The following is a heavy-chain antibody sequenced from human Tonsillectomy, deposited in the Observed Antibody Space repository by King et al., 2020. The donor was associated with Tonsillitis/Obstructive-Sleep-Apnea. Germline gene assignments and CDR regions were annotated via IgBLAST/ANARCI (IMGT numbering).Heavy chain of an antibody. CDR3: AKGGYYGSGSYYKFDY. CDR2: ISYDGSNK. J-gene: IGHJ4*02. Sequence: VQLVESGGGVVQPGRSLRLSCAASGFTFSSYGMHWVRKAPGKGLEWVAVISYDGSNKYYADSVKGRFTISRDNSKNTLYLQMNSLRAEDTAVYYCAKGGYYGSGSYYKFDYWGQGTLVTVSS. CDR1: GFTFSSYG. D-gene: IGHD3-10*01. V-gene: IGHV3-30*18.